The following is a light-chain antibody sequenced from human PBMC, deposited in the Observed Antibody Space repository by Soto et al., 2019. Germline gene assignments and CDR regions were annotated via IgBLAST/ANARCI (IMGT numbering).Light chain of an antibody. J-gene: IGKJ1*01. CDR1: QKISSY. CDR3: QQYGNSPRT. CDR2: DAS. V-gene: IGKV3-20*01. Sequence: DIVLTQSPATLSLSPGQRATLSCRASQKISSYVAWYQQKPGQAPRLLIYDASSRATGIPDRFSGSGSGTDFTLTISRLEPEDFAVYYCQQYGNSPRTFGQGTKVDIK.